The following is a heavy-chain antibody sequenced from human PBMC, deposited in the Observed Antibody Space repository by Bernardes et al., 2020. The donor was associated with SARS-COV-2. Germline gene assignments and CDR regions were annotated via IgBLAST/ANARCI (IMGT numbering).Heavy chain of an antibody. CDR1: GFTFSSYC. V-gene: IGHV3-74*01. CDR3: AKPRVVPAATNWFDP. J-gene: IGHJ5*02. Sequence: GGSLRLSCAASGFTFSSYCMHWVRQAPGKGLVWVSRINSDGSSTSYADSVKGRFTISRDNAKNTLYLQMNSLRAEDTAVYYCAKPRVVPAATNWFDPWGQGTLVTVSS. CDR2: INSDGSST. D-gene: IGHD2-2*01.